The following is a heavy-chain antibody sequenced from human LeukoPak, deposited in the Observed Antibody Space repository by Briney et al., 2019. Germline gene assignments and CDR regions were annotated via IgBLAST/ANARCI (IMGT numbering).Heavy chain of an antibody. Sequence: SETLSLTCTVSGDSISSGSYYWSWIRQPAGKALEWIGRVSTSGSTNYNPSLKSRVTISVDTSRNQFSLKLSSVTAADTAVYYCAGVVAATSWVRWFDPWGQGTLVTVSS. D-gene: IGHD2-15*01. CDR2: VSTSGST. CDR1: GDSISSGSYY. V-gene: IGHV4-61*02. J-gene: IGHJ5*02. CDR3: AGVVAATSWVRWFDP.